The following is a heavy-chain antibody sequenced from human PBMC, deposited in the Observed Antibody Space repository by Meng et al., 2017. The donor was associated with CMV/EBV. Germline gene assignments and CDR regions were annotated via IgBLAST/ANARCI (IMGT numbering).Heavy chain of an antibody. Sequence: GGSLRLSCAASGFTFSSYAIHWVRQAPGKGLEWVAVISSDGSKAYYADSVKGRFTISRDNSKNTLYLQMNSLRAEDTAVYYCARVHFGDYGMDYWGQGTLVTVSS. J-gene: IGHJ4*02. V-gene: IGHV3-30*14. CDR3: ARVHFGDYGMDY. CDR2: ISSDGSKA. D-gene: IGHD4-17*01. CDR1: GFTFSSYA.